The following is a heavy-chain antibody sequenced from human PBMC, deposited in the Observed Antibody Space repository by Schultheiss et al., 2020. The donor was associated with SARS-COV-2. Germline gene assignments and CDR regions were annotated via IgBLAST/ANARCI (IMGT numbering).Heavy chain of an antibody. CDR1: GFTFSSYG. Sequence: GESLKISCAASGFTFSSYGMHWVRQAPGKGLEWVAVISYDGSNKYYADSVKGRFTISRDNSKNTLYLQMNSLRAEDTAVYYCAKGDSSWTRGWFDPWGQGTLVTVSS. J-gene: IGHJ5*02. D-gene: IGHD6-13*01. V-gene: IGHV3-30*18. CDR3: AKGDSSWTRGWFDP. CDR2: ISYDGSNK.